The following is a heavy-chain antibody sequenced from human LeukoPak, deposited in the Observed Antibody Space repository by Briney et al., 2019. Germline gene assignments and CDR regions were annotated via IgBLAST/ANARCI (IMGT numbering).Heavy chain of an antibody. D-gene: IGHD5-24*01. J-gene: IGHJ5*02. CDR3: AREGDGYSEGWFDP. CDR1: GFTFSSYE. CDR2: ISSSGSTI. V-gene: IGHV3-48*03. Sequence: GGSLRLSCAASGFTFSSYEMNWVRQAPGKGLEWVSYISSSGSTIYYADSVKGRFTISRDNAKNSLYLQMNSLRAEDTAVYYCAREGDGYSEGWFDPGGQGTLVTVS.